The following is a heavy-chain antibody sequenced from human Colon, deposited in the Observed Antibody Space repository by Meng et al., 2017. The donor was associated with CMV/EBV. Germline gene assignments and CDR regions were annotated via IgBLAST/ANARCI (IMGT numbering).Heavy chain of an antibody. Sequence: GESLKISCAASGFIVSGNDMNWVRQAPGKGLEWVSTISGSGERTHYAGSVKGRFTISRDNSKSTLYLQMNRLTAEDTAVYYCDGSDFWGQGTLVTVSS. V-gene: IGHV3-23*01. J-gene: IGHJ4*02. CDR3: DGSDF. D-gene: IGHD5-24*01. CDR2: ISGSGERT. CDR1: GFIVSGND.